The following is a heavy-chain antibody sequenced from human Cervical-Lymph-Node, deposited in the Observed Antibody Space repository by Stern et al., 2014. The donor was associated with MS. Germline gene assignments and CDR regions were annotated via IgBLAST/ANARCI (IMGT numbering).Heavy chain of an antibody. D-gene: IGHD5-24*01. CDR2: IYYSGST. Sequence: VQLVQSGPGLVKPSETLSLTCTVSGGSISGYDCSWIRQPPGKGLEWIAHIYYSGSTNYIPSLKSRVSISIDTPKNQFSLKLSSVTAADTAVYYCARSRDAYSPLAYWGQGALVTVSS. J-gene: IGHJ4*02. CDR1: GGSISGYD. V-gene: IGHV4-59*01. CDR3: ARSRDAYSPLAY.